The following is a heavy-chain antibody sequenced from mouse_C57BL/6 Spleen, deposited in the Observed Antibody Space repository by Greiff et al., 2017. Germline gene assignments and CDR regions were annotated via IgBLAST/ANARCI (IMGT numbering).Heavy chain of an antibody. D-gene: IGHD2-1*01. Sequence: QVHVKQSGAELVKPGASVKLSCKASGYTFTSYWMHWVKQRPGQGLEWIGMIHPNSGSTNYNEKFKSKATLTVDKSSSTAYMQLSSLTSEDSAVYYCHYGNYEGYYAMDYWGQGTSVTVSS. V-gene: IGHV1-64*01. CDR3: HYGNYEGYYAMDY. CDR2: IHPNSGST. J-gene: IGHJ4*01. CDR1: GYTFTSYW.